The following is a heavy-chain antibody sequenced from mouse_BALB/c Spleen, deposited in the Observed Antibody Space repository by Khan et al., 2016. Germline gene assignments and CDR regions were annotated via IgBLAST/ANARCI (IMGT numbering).Heavy chain of an antibody. J-gene: IGHJ3*01. D-gene: IGHD4-1*01. CDR3: ASLSGTIAY. CDR2: IRNKAGGYTT. Sequence: EVELVESGGGLVQTGGSLRLSCATSGFTFTDYYMTWVRQPPGKALEWLGFIRNKAGGYTTEYSASVKGRFTISRDNSQSILYLQMNTLRAEVSDTYYSASLSGTIAYWGQGTLVTVSA. V-gene: IGHV7-3*02. CDR1: GFTFTDYY.